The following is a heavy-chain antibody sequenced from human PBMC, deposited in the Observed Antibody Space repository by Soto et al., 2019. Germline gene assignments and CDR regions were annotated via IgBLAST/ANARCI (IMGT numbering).Heavy chain of an antibody. D-gene: IGHD2-8*02. CDR3: ARLTRGSKCYYGMDV. Sequence: GESLKISCKGSGYSFTSYWISWVRQMPGKGLEWMGRIDPSDSYTNYSPSFQGHVTISADKSISTAYLQWSSLKASDTAMYYCARLTRGSKCYYGMDVWGQGTTVTVSS. J-gene: IGHJ6*02. CDR2: IDPSDSYT. V-gene: IGHV5-10-1*01. CDR1: GYSFTSYW.